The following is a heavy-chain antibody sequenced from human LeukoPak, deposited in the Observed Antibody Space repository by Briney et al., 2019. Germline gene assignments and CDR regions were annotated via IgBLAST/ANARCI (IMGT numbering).Heavy chain of an antibody. CDR1: GGSISSSSYY. J-gene: IGHJ4*02. D-gene: IGHD2-15*01. Sequence: SETLSLTCTVSGGSISSSSYYWGWIRQPPGKGLEWIGSIYYSGSTYYNPSLKSRVTISIDTSKNQFSLKLSSVTAADTAVYYCAREGYCSGGSCYGHNYFDYWGQGTLVTVSS. CDR2: IYYSGST. CDR3: AREGYCSGGSCYGHNYFDY. V-gene: IGHV4-39*07.